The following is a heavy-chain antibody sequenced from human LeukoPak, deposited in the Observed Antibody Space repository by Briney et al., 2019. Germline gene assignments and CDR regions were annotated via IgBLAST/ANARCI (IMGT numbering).Heavy chain of an antibody. CDR3: AREGSSSWFKGFYYYYGMDV. J-gene: IGHJ6*02. D-gene: IGHD6-13*01. CDR2: TYYRSKWYT. CDR1: GDSFSSNSAA. V-gene: IGHV6-1*01. Sequence: SQTLSLTCAISGDSFSSNSAAWNWIRQSPSRGLEWLGRTYYRSKWYTDYAVSVKSRIIINPDTSKNQFSLQLNSVTPEDTAVYYCAREGSSSWFKGFYYYYGMDVWGQGTTVTVSS.